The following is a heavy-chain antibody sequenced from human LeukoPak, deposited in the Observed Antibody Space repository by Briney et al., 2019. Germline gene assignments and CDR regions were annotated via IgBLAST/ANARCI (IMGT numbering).Heavy chain of an antibody. CDR1: GFTFSSYG. J-gene: IGHJ4*02. D-gene: IGHD2-2*01. V-gene: IGHV3-30*18. CDR2: ISYDGSNK. Sequence: PGGSLRLSCAASGFTFSSYGMHWVRQAPGKGLEWVAVISYDGSNKYYADSVKGRFTISRDNSKNTLYLQMNSLRAEDTAVYYCAKDEAGRYCSSTSCQTSYYFDYWGQGTLVTVSS. CDR3: AKDEAGRYCSSTSCQTSYYFDY.